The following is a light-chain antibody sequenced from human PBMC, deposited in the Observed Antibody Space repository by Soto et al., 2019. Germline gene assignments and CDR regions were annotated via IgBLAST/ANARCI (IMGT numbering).Light chain of an antibody. V-gene: IGLV2-11*01. CDR1: SSDVGGYNY. CDR2: DVG. CDR3: CSYAGSYTYV. J-gene: IGLJ1*01. Sequence: QSALTQPRSVSGSPGQSVTISCTGTSSDVGGYNYVSWDQQHPGKAPKLMIYDVGKRPSGVPDRFSGSKSGNTASLTISGLQAEDEADYYCCSYAGSYTYVFGTGTKLTVL.